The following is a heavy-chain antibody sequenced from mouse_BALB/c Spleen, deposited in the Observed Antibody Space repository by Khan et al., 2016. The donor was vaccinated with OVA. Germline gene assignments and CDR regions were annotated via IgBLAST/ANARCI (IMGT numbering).Heavy chain of an antibody. Sequence: QVQLKQSGPGLVAPSQSLSITCTVSGFSLTDYGINWVRQPPGKGLGWLGMIWGDGSTDYNSALKSRLSISKDNSKSQVFLKMNSLQTDDSARYYCARELRLGGFAYWGQGTLVTVSA. J-gene: IGHJ3*01. D-gene: IGHD1-2*01. CDR3: ARELRLGGFAY. V-gene: IGHV2-6-7*01. CDR1: GFSLTDYG. CDR2: IWGDGST.